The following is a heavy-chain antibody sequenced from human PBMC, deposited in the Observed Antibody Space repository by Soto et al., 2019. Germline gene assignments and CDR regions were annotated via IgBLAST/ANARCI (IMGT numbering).Heavy chain of an antibody. Sequence: EVRLVESGGGLVQPGGSLRLSCAASGFIFSDHAMAWVRQAPGKGLEWISYINAIGSAIYYADSVKGRFTISRDTARNSLDLQMNSLRVEDSGVYYCARVLRLGDWLDSWGQGSQVTVSS. V-gene: IGHV3-48*01. J-gene: IGHJ5*01. CDR3: ARVLRLGDWLDS. CDR2: INAIGSAI. CDR1: GFIFSDHA. D-gene: IGHD4-17*01.